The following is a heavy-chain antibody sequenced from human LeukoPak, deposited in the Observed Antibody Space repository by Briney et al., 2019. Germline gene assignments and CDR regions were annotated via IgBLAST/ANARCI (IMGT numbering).Heavy chain of an antibody. CDR1: GFTFRSYG. V-gene: IGHV3-30*18. CDR2: ISYDGSNT. Sequence: GGSLRLSCAASGFTFRSYGMHGVRQAPGKGREWVSVISYDGSNTYYADCVKGRFTISRDNSKTTPYLQMNSLRAEDTAVYYCAKDYYASSGYLFDYWGQGPLVTVSS. CDR3: AKDYYASSGYLFDY. J-gene: IGHJ4*02. D-gene: IGHD3-22*01.